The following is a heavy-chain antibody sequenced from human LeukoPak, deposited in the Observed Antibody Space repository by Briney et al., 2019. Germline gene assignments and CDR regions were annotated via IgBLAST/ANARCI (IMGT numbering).Heavy chain of an antibody. CDR2: IYYSGST. V-gene: IGHV4-59*01. Sequence: SETLSLTCTVPGGSISPYYWTWIRQPPGKGLEWIGYIYYSGSTNYSPSLKSRVTISLDTSKNQFSLKLSSVTAADTAVYYCARSTWLLDKWGQGTLVTVSS. CDR1: GGSISPYY. D-gene: IGHD3-22*01. J-gene: IGHJ4*02. CDR3: ARSTWLLDK.